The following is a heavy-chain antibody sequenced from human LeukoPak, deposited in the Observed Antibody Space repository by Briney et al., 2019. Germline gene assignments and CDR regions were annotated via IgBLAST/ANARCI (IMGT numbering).Heavy chain of an antibody. CDR1: GYTFTSYD. CDR3: ARNWGGYWYFDL. Sequence: GASVKVSCKASGYTFTSYDINWVRQATGQGLEWMGWMNPNSGNTGYAQKFQGGVTITRNTSIGTAYMELSSLRSEDTAVYYCARNWGGYWYFDLWGRGTLVTVSS. V-gene: IGHV1-8*03. J-gene: IGHJ2*01. CDR2: MNPNSGNT. D-gene: IGHD7-27*01.